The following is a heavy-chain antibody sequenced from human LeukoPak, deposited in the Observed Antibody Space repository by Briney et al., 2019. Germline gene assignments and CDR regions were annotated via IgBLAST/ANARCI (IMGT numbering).Heavy chain of an antibody. CDR2: IIPIFGTA. V-gene: IGHV1-69*13. Sequence: GASVKVSCKASGGTFSSYAISWVRQAPGQGLEWMGGIIPIFGTANYAQKFQGRVTITADESTSTAYMELSSLRSEDTAVYYCARAQITIFGVVIIDTAFDYWGRGTLVTVSS. CDR3: ARAQITIFGVVIIDTAFDY. D-gene: IGHD3-3*01. CDR1: GGTFSSYA. J-gene: IGHJ4*02.